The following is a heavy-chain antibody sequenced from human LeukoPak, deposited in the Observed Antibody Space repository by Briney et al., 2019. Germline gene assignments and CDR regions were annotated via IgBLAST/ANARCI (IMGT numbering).Heavy chain of an antibody. CDR3: ARRGDSGFFYAMDV. D-gene: IGHD2-21*01. CDR1: GGSFSGYY. V-gene: IGHV4-34*01. Sequence: PSETLSLTCAVYGGSFSGYYWSWIRQPPGKGLEWIGEINHSGSTNYNPSLKSRVTISADTSKNQFSLKLSSVTAADTAVYYCARRGDSGFFYAMDVWGQGTTVTVSS. CDR2: INHSGST. J-gene: IGHJ6*01.